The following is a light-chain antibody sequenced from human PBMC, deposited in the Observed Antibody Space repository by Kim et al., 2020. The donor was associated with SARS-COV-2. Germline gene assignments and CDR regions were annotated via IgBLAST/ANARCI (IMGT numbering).Light chain of an antibody. J-gene: IGKJ2*03. CDR2: AAS. CDR3: QQYGDSPYS. V-gene: IGKV3-11*01. Sequence: EVVLTQSPATLSLSPGERATLSCRASQSVSTSLAWYQQKPGQPPRLLIYAASNRATGIPARFSGSGSGTDFTLTISRLEPEDFAVYYCQQYGDSPYSFGQGTKLEI. CDR1: QSVSTS.